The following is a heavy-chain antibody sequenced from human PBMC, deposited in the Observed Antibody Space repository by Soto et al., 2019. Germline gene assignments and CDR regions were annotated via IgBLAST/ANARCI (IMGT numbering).Heavy chain of an antibody. D-gene: IGHD6-19*01. J-gene: IGHJ4*02. Sequence: QVQLVESGGGVVQPGGALRLSCAASGFTFSSTGMHWVRQAPGKGLEWVAVISHDGGNKYYGDSVKGRFTISRDNSKNTLYLQMNSLIADDTAVYYCAKDWGIAVAAHWGQGTLVTVSS. CDR3: AKDWGIAVAAH. V-gene: IGHV3-30*18. CDR2: ISHDGGNK. CDR1: GFTFSSTG.